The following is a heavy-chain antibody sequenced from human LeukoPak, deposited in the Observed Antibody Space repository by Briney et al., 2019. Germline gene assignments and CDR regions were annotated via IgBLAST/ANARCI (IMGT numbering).Heavy chain of an antibody. D-gene: IGHD2/OR15-2a*01. CDR1: GGSISNYY. Sequence: SETLSLTCTVSGGSISNYYWSWIRQPPGKGLEWIGEINHSGSTNYNPSLKSRVTISVDTSKNQFSLKLSSVTAADTAVYYCARGRRVFYYWGQGTLVTVSS. V-gene: IGHV4-34*01. CDR3: ARGRRVFYY. J-gene: IGHJ4*02. CDR2: INHSGST.